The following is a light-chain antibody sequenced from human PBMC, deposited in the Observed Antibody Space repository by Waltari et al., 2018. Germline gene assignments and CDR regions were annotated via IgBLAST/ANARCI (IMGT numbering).Light chain of an antibody. Sequence: QSALTQPRSVSGSPGQSVTISCTGTSSDVGASPSVPWYQRHPGKAPTLTTYDVTKPPSGVPDRFSGSKSGNTASLTISGLQAEDEADYYCCSYAGSFTYVFGTGTQVTVL. V-gene: IGLV2-11*01. CDR2: DVT. CDR3: CSYAGSFTYV. J-gene: IGLJ1*01. CDR1: SSDVGASPS.